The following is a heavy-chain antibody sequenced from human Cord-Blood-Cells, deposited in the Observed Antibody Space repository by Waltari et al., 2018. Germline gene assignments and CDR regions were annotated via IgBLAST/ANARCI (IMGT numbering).Heavy chain of an antibody. Sequence: QVQLVQSGAEVKKPGASVKVSCKASGYTFTSYAMHWVRQATGQRLEWMGWINAGNGNTKYSQKFQGRVTITRDTSASTAYMELSSLRSEDTAVYYCARPVYCGGDCYFSFFDYWGQGTLVTVSS. CDR1: GYTFTSYA. CDR3: ARPVYCGGDCYFSFFDY. J-gene: IGHJ4*02. D-gene: IGHD2-21*01. CDR2: INAGNGNT. V-gene: IGHV1-3*01.